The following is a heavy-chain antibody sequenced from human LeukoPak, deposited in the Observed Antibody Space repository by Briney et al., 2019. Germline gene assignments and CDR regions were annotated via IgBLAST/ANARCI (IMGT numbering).Heavy chain of an antibody. Sequence: PGGSLRLSCAASGFTFSSYGMHWARQAPGKGLEWVAVISYDGKNKYYADVVKGRFTISRDNSKNTLYLQMNSLRPEDTAVYYCASHWAQQVVSDYWGQGTLVTVSS. CDR3: ASHWAQQVVSDY. D-gene: IGHD6-13*01. CDR2: ISYDGKNK. J-gene: IGHJ4*02. CDR1: GFTFSSYG. V-gene: IGHV3-30*03.